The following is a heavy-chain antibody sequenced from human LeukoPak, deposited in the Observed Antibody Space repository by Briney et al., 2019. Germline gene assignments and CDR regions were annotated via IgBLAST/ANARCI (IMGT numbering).Heavy chain of an antibody. Sequence: GGSLRLSCAASGFTVSSNEMSWVRQAPGKGLEWVSSISGGSTYYADSRKGRFTISRDNSKNTLHLQMNSLRAEDTAVYYCARDNQSFIVVVITNLDYWGQGTLVTVSS. J-gene: IGHJ4*02. D-gene: IGHD3-22*01. CDR1: GFTVSSNE. CDR2: ISGGST. V-gene: IGHV3-38-3*01. CDR3: ARDNQSFIVVVITNLDY.